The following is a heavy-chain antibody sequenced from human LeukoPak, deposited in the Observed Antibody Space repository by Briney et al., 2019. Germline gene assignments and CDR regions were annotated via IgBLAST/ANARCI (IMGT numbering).Heavy chain of an antibody. Sequence: GGSLRLSCAASGFTFSSYSINWVRQAPGKGLEWVSSISSSSSYIYYADSVKGRFTISRDNAKNSLYLQMNSLRAEDTAVYYCARDSQELLGAFDIWGQGTMVTVSS. CDR2: ISSSSSYI. J-gene: IGHJ3*02. V-gene: IGHV3-21*01. CDR1: GFTFSSYS. CDR3: ARDSQELLGAFDI. D-gene: IGHD1-26*01.